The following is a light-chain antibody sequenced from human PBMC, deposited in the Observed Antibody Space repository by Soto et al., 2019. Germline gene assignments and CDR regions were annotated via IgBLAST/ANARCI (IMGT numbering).Light chain of an antibody. CDR1: QSISTY. CDR3: QQSFSTPYN. Sequence: DIQMNQSPSSLSASVGDRIIITCRASQSISTYLNWYQQKAGKAPTFLMSAASSLQSGVPSRFRGSGSGTEFTLTISSLQPEDFATYYGQQSFSTPYNFGQGTKLQIK. CDR2: AAS. J-gene: IGKJ2*01. V-gene: IGKV1-39*01.